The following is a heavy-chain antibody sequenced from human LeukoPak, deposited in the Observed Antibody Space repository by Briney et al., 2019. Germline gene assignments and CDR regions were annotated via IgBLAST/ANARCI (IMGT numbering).Heavy chain of an antibody. CDR1: GFTFSSNA. CDR3: AKVRLGVYYFDC. D-gene: IGHD3-16*01. Sequence: GGSLRLSCAASGFTFSSNAMSWVRQAPGKGLEWVSLVSGGGGSTKYADSVNGWFTISRDNSKNTLYLQMSSLRVEDTAVYYCAKVRLGVYYFDCWGQGTLVTVSS. CDR2: VSGGGGST. J-gene: IGHJ4*02. V-gene: IGHV3-23*01.